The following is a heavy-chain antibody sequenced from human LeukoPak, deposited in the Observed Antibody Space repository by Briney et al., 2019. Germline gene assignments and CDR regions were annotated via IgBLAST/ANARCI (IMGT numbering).Heavy chain of an antibody. CDR2: ISYDRSNK. Sequence: PGRSLRLSCAASGFTFSSYGMHWVRQAPGKGLEWVAVISYDRSNKYYADSVKGRFTISRDNSKNTLYLQMNSLRAEDTAVYYCAKDRRLGYCSGGSCHPHDAFDIWGQGTMVTVSS. CDR3: AKDRRLGYCSGGSCHPHDAFDI. V-gene: IGHV3-30*18. J-gene: IGHJ3*02. CDR1: GFTFSSYG. D-gene: IGHD2-15*01.